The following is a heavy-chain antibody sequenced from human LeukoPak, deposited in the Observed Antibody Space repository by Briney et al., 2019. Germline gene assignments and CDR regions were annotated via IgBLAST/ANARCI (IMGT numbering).Heavy chain of an antibody. CDR1: GFMFRRYG. D-gene: IGHD5-18*01. CDR3: ARGHVRGYSYGFGY. CDR2: IWYDGSNK. V-gene: IGHV3-33*08. J-gene: IGHJ4*02. Sequence: PGGSLRLSCAASGFMFRRYGMHWVRQAPGKGLEWVAVIWYDGSNKYYTDSVKGRFTISRDNSNNTLYLQMNSLRVEDTAVYYCARGHVRGYSYGFGYWGQGSLVTVSS.